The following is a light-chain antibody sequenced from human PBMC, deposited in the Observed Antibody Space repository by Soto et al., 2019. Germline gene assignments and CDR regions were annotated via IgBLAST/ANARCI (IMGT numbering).Light chain of an antibody. CDR1: QSVSSN. V-gene: IGKV3-15*01. CDR3: QQYNKWPP. Sequence: EIVMTQSPATLSVSPGERATLSCRASQSVSSNLAWYQQKPGQAPRLLIYGASTRATGIPARFSGSGSGTEFNLTISSLQSEDFAVYYCQQYNKWPPFGQGTKVEIK. J-gene: IGKJ1*01. CDR2: GAS.